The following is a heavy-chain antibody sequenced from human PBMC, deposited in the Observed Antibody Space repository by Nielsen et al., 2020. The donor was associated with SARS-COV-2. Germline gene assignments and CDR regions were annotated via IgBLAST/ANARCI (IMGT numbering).Heavy chain of an antibody. Sequence: GSLRLSCAASGFTFSSYSMNWVRQAPGKGLEWIGEINHSGITNDNPSLKSRVTMSIDTSKNQFSLRLSPVTAADTAVYYCARGDSSGWYGAWYFDLWGRGTLVTVSS. V-gene: IGHV4-34*01. CDR2: INHSGIT. D-gene: IGHD6-19*01. CDR3: ARGDSSGWYGAWYFDL. CDR1: GFTFSSYS. J-gene: IGHJ2*01.